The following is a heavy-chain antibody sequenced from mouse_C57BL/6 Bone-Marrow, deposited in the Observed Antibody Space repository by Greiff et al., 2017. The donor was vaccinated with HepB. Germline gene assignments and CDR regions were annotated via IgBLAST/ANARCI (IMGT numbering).Heavy chain of an antibody. CDR1: GFSLTSYA. CDR2: IWTGGGT. Sequence: QVQLKESGPGLVAPSQSLSITCTVSGFSLTSYAISWVRQPPGKGLEWLGVIWTGGGTTYNSALKSRLSISKDNSKSQVFLKMNSLQTDDTARYYCARRGVDFDYWGQGTTLTVSS. V-gene: IGHV2-9-1*01. CDR3: ARRGVDFDY. J-gene: IGHJ2*01.